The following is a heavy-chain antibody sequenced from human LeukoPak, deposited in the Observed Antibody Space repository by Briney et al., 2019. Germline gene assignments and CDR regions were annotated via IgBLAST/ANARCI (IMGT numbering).Heavy chain of an antibody. V-gene: IGHV3-7*01. J-gene: IGHJ3*02. CDR3: ARDVAGPPQEAFDI. CDR2: IKKDGSER. CDR1: RFIPCSNC. Sequence: RGSLRLSCALSRFIPCSNCTHWVRHAPGSGLEWVASIKKDGSERFYVDSVKGRFTISRDNTRNLLYLQMNNLRAEDTAVYYCARDVAGPPQEAFDIWGQGTMVTVSS.